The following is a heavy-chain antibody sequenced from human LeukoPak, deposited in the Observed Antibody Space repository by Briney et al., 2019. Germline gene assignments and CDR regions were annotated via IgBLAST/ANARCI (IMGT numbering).Heavy chain of an antibody. V-gene: IGHV1-46*01. Sequence: ASVKVSCKASGYTFTSYYMHWVRQAPGQGLEWMGIINPSGGSTSYAQKLQGRVTMTTDTSTSTAYMELRSLRSDDTAVYYCARVGHVRGVIRGQYYFDYWGQGTLVTVSS. D-gene: IGHD3-10*01. J-gene: IGHJ4*02. CDR1: GYTFTSYY. CDR3: ARVGHVRGVIRGQYYFDY. CDR2: INPSGGST.